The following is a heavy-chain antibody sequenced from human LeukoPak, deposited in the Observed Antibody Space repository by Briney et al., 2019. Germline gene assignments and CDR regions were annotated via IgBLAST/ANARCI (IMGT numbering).Heavy chain of an antibody. J-gene: IGHJ6*02. CDR2: IYYSGST. CDR1: GGSISSYY. V-gene: IGHV4-59*01. D-gene: IGHD2/OR15-2a*01. Sequence: SETLSLTCTVSGGSISSYYWSWIRQPPGKGLEWIGYIYYSGSTNYNPSLKSRVTISVDTSKNQFSLKLSSVTAADTAVYYCARRREYGEDDYGMDVWGQGTTVTVSS. CDR3: ARRREYGEDDYGMDV.